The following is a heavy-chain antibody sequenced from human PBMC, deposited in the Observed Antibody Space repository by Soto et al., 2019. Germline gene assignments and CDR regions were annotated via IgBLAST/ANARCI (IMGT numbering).Heavy chain of an antibody. D-gene: IGHD6-6*01. J-gene: IGHJ6*02. CDR2: IIPVSGVP. CDR3: ATPSVAARPKGGYYYADV. V-gene: IGHV1-69*01. Sequence: QVQLVQSGTEVKKPGSSVKVSCKASGGTFSYSAISWVRQAPGQGLEWMGGIIPVSGVPNYAQKFQGSVTITADEYTTTDYLQLSSLRPEDAAVYYCATPSVAARPKGGYYYADVWGQGTTVTVSS. CDR1: GGTFSYSA.